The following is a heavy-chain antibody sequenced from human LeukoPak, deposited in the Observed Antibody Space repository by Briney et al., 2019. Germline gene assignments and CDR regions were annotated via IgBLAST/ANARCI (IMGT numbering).Heavy chain of an antibody. J-gene: IGHJ4*02. CDR3: AREMEGYYGSGTFFDL. CDR1: DFVFSDYY. V-gene: IGHV3-11*01. CDR2: ISSSGNSI. D-gene: IGHD3-10*01. Sequence: KPGGSLRLSCAASDFVFSDYYMSWVRQAPGKGLEWVSYISSSGNSIYYADSVKGRFTISRDNAKNSLYLQMNSLRAEDTAVYYCAREMEGYYGSGTFFDLWGQGDMVTVSS.